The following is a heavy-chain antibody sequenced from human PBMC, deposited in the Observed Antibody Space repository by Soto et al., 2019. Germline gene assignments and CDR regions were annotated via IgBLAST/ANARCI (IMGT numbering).Heavy chain of an antibody. Sequence: QVQLVQSGAEVKKPGASVKVSCKASGYTFTSYGISWVRQAPGQGLEWMGWISAYNGNTNYAQKLQGRVTMTTDTATSTAYMELRSLGSDDTAVYYCARRSSSSSPYFYYGMDVWGQGTTVTVSS. D-gene: IGHD6-13*01. V-gene: IGHV1-18*04. CDR1: GYTFTSYG. CDR3: ARRSSSSSPYFYYGMDV. J-gene: IGHJ6*02. CDR2: ISAYNGNT.